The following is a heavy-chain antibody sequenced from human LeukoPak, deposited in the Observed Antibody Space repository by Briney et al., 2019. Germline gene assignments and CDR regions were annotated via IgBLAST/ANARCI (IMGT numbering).Heavy chain of an antibody. CDR1: GFTFSSYG. Sequence: GGSLRLSCAASGFTFSSYGMHWVRQAPGKGLEWVAVISYDGSIKYYADSVKGLFTISRDNSKNTLYLQMNSLRAEDTAVYYCAKNLMTSSAIRYFDWPAPWYYYGMDVWGQGTTVTVSS. D-gene: IGHD3-9*01. J-gene: IGHJ6*02. CDR2: ISYDGSIK. CDR3: AKNLMTSSAIRYFDWPAPWYYYGMDV. V-gene: IGHV3-30*18.